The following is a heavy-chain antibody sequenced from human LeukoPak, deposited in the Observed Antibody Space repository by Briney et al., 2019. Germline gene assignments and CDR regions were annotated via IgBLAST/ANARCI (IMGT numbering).Heavy chain of an antibody. Sequence: PSETLSLTCAVYGGSFSGYYWSWIRQPPGKGLEWIGEINHSGSTSYNPSLKSRVTISVDTSKNQFSLKLSSVTAADTAVYYCARVNPPTYYYGSGSYYRHFDYWGQGTLVTVSS. CDR1: GGSFSGYY. J-gene: IGHJ4*02. CDR2: INHSGST. V-gene: IGHV4-34*01. D-gene: IGHD3-10*01. CDR3: ARVNPPTYYYGSGSYYRHFDY.